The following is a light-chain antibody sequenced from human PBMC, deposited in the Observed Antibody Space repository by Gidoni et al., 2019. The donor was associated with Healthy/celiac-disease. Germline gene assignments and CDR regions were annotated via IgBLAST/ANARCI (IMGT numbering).Light chain of an antibody. J-gene: IGKJ2*01. CDR2: WAS. CDR3: QQYYSTPYT. Sequence: ATINCKSSQSVLYSSNNKNYLAWYQQKPGQPPKLLIYWASTRESGVPDPFSGSGSGTDFTLTISSLQAEDVAVYYCQQYYSTPYTFGPGTKLEIK. CDR1: QSVLYSSNNKNY. V-gene: IGKV4-1*01.